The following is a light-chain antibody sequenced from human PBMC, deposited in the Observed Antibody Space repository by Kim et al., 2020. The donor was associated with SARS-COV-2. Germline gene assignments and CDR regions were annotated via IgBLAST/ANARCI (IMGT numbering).Light chain of an antibody. CDR3: QQSYTIPYT. J-gene: IGKJ2*01. Sequence: SASIGDTVTLTCRAIQSISNYLSWYHQKPGQAPKLLVYTISTLQRGVPSRFSGAGSGTDFTLTISSLQSDDFTTYYCQQSYTIPYTFGQGTKLEI. CDR2: TIS. V-gene: IGKV1-39*01. CDR1: QSISNY.